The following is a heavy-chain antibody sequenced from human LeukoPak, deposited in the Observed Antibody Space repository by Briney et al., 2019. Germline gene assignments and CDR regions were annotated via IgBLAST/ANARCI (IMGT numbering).Heavy chain of an antibody. CDR1: GYTFTSYG. CDR3: ARDRPPDIVVVPAARRGYYYGMDV. V-gene: IGHV1-18*01. D-gene: IGHD2-2*01. Sequence: GASVKVSCKASGYTFTSYGISWVRQAPGQGLEWMGWISAYNGNTNYAPKLQGRVTMTTDTSTSTAYMELRSLRSDDTAVYYCARDRPPDIVVVPAARRGYYYGMDVWGQGTTVTVSS. J-gene: IGHJ6*02. CDR2: ISAYNGNT.